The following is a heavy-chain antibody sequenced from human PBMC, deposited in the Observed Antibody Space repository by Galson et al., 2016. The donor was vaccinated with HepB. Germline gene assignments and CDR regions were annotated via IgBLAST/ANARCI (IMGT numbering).Heavy chain of an antibody. CDR1: GGTFSTYA. CDR3: ARVVVPAARWYYYYGMDV. J-gene: IGHJ6*02. V-gene: IGHV1-69*06. Sequence: SVKVSCKASGGTFSTYAISWVRQAPGQGLEWMGGINPIFGTANYAQKFQGRVTITADKSTSTAYMELSSLRSEDTAVYYCARVVVPAARWYYYYGMDVWGQVTTVAVSS. CDR2: INPIFGTA. D-gene: IGHD2-2*01.